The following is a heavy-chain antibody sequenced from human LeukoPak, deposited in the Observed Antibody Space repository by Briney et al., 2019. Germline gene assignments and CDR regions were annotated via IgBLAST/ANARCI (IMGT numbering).Heavy chain of an antibody. CDR3: ATITIFGVAPEGY. J-gene: IGHJ4*02. Sequence: GGSLRLSCAASGFTFSSYAMSWVRQAPGKGLEWVSAISGSGGSTYYADSVKGRFTISRDNSKNTLYLQMNSLRAEGTAVYYCATITIFGVAPEGYWGQGTLVTVSS. V-gene: IGHV3-23*01. CDR1: GFTFSSYA. D-gene: IGHD3-3*01. CDR2: ISGSGGST.